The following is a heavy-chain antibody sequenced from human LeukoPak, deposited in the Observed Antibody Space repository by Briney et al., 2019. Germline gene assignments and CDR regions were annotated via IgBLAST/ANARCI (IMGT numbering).Heavy chain of an antibody. CDR1: GFTVSGNY. Sequence: PGGSLRLSCAASGFTVSGNYMSWVRQAPGKGLEWVSAIYSSDNTYYIDSVKGRFTISRDNSKNTLYLQMNRLRAEDTAVYYCAGRRVLDASFDYWGQGTLVTVSS. V-gene: IGHV3-66*02. CDR3: AGRRVLDASFDY. CDR2: IYSSDNT. D-gene: IGHD3-16*01. J-gene: IGHJ4*02.